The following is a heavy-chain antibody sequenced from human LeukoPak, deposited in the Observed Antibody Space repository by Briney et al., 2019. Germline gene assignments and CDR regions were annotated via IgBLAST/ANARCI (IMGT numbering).Heavy chain of an antibody. CDR3: ARADIVVVPAAPAVYGMDA. J-gene: IGHJ6*02. V-gene: IGHV4-34*01. D-gene: IGHD2-2*01. CDR2: INHSGST. CDR1: GGSFSGYY. Sequence: SETLSLTCAVYGGSFSGYYWSWIRQPPGKGLEWIGEINHSGSTNYNPSLKSRVTISVDTSKNQFSLKLSSVTAADTAVYYCARADIVVVPAAPAVYGMDAWGQGTTVTVSS.